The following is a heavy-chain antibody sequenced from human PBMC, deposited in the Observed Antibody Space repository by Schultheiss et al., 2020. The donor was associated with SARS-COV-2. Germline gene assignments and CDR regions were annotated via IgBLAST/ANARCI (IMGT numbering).Heavy chain of an antibody. J-gene: IGHJ6*02. CDR3: ARAPIDYSSGWYGLTEMGYPYYYGMDV. CDR1: GFTFSSYW. D-gene: IGHD6-19*01. Sequence: ESLKISCAASGFTFSSYWMHWVRQAPGKGLEWIGEINHSGSTNYNPSLKSRVTISVDKSKNQFSLKLSSVTAADTAVYYCARAPIDYSSGWYGLTEMGYPYYYGMDVWGQGTTVTVSS. CDR2: INHSGST. V-gene: IGHV4-34*01.